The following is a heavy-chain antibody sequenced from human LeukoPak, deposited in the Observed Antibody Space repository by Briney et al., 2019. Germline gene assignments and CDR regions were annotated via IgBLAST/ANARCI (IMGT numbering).Heavy chain of an antibody. CDR2: ISGSSSQV. CDR1: GFIFSIYN. CDR3: ARDQYYSDTSGYPYDV. Sequence: PGGSLRLSCEASGFIFSIYNMNWVRLAPGKGLEWVSSISGSSSQVWYADSVKGRFTSSRDNAKNSLYLQMSSLRVEDTAVYYCARDQYYSDTSGYPYDVWGQGTMVTVSS. D-gene: IGHD3-22*01. V-gene: IGHV3-21*01. J-gene: IGHJ3*01.